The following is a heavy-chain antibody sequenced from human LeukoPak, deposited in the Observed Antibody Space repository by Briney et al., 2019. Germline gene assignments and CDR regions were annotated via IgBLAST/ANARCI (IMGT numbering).Heavy chain of an antibody. CDR3: ARSAQYYYDSSGYYDY. CDR1: GGTFSSYA. CDR2: IIPILGIA. D-gene: IGHD3-22*01. J-gene: IGHJ4*02. V-gene: IGHV1-69*04. Sequence: ASVKVSCKASGGTFSSYAISWVRQAPGQGLEWMGRIIPILGIANYAQKFQGRVTITADKSTSTAYMELSSLRSEDTAVYYCARSAQYYYDSSGYYDYWGQGTLVTVSS.